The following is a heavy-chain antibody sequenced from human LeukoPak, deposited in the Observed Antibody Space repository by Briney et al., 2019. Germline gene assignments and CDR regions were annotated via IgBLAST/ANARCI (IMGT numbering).Heavy chain of an antibody. V-gene: IGHV4-59*08. Sequence: PSETLSLTCTVSGGSISSYYWSWIRQPPGKGLEWIGYIYYGGSTNYNPSLKSRVTISVDTSKNQFSLKLSSVTAADTAVYYCARFKGPLNRYYYYGMDVWGQGTTVTVSS. CDR1: GGSISSYY. J-gene: IGHJ6*02. CDR2: IYYGGST. D-gene: IGHD2-8*01. CDR3: ARFKGPLNRYYYYGMDV.